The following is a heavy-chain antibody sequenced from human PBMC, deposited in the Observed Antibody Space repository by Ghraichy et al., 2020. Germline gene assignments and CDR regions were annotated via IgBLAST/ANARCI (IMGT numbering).Heavy chain of an antibody. CDR3: VSEMATITGSWKQDY. V-gene: IGHV3-74*01. Sequence: GSLRLSCAASGFTFSSYWMHWVRQAPGKGLVWVSRINSDGSSTSYADSVKGRFTISRDNAKNTLYLQMNSLRAEDTAVYYCVSEMATITGSWKQDYWGQGTLVTVSS. CDR2: INSDGSST. D-gene: IGHD5-24*01. CDR1: GFTFSSYW. J-gene: IGHJ4*02.